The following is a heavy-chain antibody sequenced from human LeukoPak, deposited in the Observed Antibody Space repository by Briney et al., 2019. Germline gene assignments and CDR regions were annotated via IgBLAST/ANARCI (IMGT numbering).Heavy chain of an antibody. Sequence: GGSLRLSCAASGFTFSSYGMHWVRQAPGKGLEWVAFIRYDGSNKYYADSVKGRLTISRDNSKNTLYLQMNSLRAEDTAVYYCATENYGSGSYYSLYYYYYYMDVWGKGTTVTISS. CDR3: ATENYGSGSYYSLYYYYYYMDV. V-gene: IGHV3-30*02. J-gene: IGHJ6*03. D-gene: IGHD3-10*01. CDR2: IRYDGSNK. CDR1: GFTFSSYG.